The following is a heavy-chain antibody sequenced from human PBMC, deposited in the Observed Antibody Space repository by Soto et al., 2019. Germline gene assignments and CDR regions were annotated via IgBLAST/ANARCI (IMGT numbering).Heavy chain of an antibody. CDR3: ARHPSDFWFDP. J-gene: IGHJ5*02. V-gene: IGHV4-39*01. CDR2: IYYSGST. Sequence: PSETLPLTCTVSCGSISSSSYFCGWIRQPPGKGLEWIGSIYYSGSTYYNPSLKSRVTVSVDTSKNQFSLKLSSVTAADTAVYYCARHPSDFWFDPWGQGTLVTVSS. D-gene: IGHD2-21*02. CDR1: CGSISSSSYF.